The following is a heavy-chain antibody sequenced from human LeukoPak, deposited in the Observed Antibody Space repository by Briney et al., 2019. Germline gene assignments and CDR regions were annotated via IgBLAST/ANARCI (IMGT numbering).Heavy chain of an antibody. J-gene: IGHJ4*02. CDR2: IYYSGST. D-gene: IGHD3-3*01. Sequence: SETLSLTCTVSGGSISSYYWSWIRQPPGKGLEWIGYIYYSGSTNYNPSLKSRVTISVDTSKNQFSLKLSSVTAADTAVYYCARLNDLWSGYDYWGQGTLVTVSS. CDR3: ARLNDLWSGYDY. V-gene: IGHV4-59*08. CDR1: GGSISSYY.